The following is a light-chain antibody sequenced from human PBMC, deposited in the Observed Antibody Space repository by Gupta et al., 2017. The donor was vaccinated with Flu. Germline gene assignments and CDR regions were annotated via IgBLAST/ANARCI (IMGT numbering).Light chain of an antibody. CDR3: QQYGSSPHT. J-gene: IGKJ5*01. CDR1: QSVSSSY. V-gene: IGKV3-20*01. Sequence: EIVLTQSPGTLSLSPGERATLSCRASQSVSSSYLAWYQQKPGQAPRLLIYGASSRATGIPDRFSGSGSGTDFTLTISRLEPEDFAVYYCQQYGSSPHTFGPWTRLEIK. CDR2: GAS.